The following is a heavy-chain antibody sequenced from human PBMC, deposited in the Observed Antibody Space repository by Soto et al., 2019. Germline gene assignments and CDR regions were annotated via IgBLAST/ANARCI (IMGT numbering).Heavy chain of an antibody. Sequence: QLQLQESGPGLVKPSETLSLTCTVSGGSISSSSYYWGWIRQPPGKGLEWIGSIYYSGSTYYNPSLKSRVTISVEPSKHKFSLNLSSVTAADTAVYYCARAWESTKDYWGQGTLVTVSS. CDR1: GGSISSSSYY. V-gene: IGHV4-39*01. CDR2: IYYSGST. J-gene: IGHJ4*02. CDR3: ARAWESTKDY. D-gene: IGHD1-26*01.